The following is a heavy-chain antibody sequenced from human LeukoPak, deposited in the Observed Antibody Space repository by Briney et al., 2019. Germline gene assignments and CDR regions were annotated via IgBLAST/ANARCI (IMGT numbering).Heavy chain of an antibody. CDR1: GGSISSYY. CDR3: ARGIAAAGNYYYYYMDV. V-gene: IGHV4-59*12. D-gene: IGHD6-13*01. J-gene: IGHJ6*03. CDR2: IHYTGST. Sequence: PSETLSLTCTVSGGSISSYYWSWIRQSPGKGLECIGYIHYTGSTNYNPSLKSRVTISVETSKNQFSLKLSSVTAADTAVYYCARGIAAAGNYYYYYMDVWGKGTTVTISS.